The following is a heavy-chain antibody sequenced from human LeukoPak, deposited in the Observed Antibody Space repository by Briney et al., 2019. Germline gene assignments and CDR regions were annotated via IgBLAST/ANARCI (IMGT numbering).Heavy chain of an antibody. Sequence: GGSLRLSCAASGFTFSSYWMSWVRQAPGKGLEWVANIKQDGSEKYYVDSVKGRFTISRDNAKNSLYLQMNSLRAEDTAVYYCARCGDSSGYSYPQHDYWAQGTLVTVSS. J-gene: IGHJ4*02. CDR1: GFTFSSYW. V-gene: IGHV3-7*01. CDR2: IKQDGSEK. CDR3: ARCGDSSGYSYPQHDY. D-gene: IGHD3-22*01.